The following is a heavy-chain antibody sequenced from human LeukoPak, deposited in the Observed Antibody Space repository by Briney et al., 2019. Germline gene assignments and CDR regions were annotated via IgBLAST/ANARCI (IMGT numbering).Heavy chain of an antibody. CDR2: IHYSGST. V-gene: IGHV4-39*01. CDR3: STLDSSGLDH. Sequence: SETLSLTCTVSGASISSSSYYWGWIRQPPGKGLEWIGSIHYSGSTSSNPSLKSRVTISVDTSKNQFSLKLSSVTAADTAVYHCSTLDSSGLDHWGQGTLVTVSS. CDR1: GASISSSSYY. J-gene: IGHJ4*02. D-gene: IGHD6-19*01.